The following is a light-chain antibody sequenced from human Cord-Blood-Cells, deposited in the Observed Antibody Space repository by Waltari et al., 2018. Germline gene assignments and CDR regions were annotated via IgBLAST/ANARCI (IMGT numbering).Light chain of an antibody. CDR1: SSDVGGYNY. Sequence: QSALTQPASVSGSPGQSITISCTGTSSDVGGYNYVSWYQQHPGKAPKLMIYEVSKRPSGVSNRFSGSKSGNTASLTISGLQAEDEADYYCSSYTSSSTYVFGTGNKVTVL. J-gene: IGLJ1*01. V-gene: IGLV2-14*01. CDR3: SSYTSSSTYV. CDR2: EVS.